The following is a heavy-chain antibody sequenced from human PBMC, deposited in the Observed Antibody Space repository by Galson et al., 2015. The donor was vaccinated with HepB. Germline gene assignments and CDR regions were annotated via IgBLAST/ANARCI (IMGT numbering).Heavy chain of an antibody. Sequence: TLSLTCTVSGGSLNTYYWTWTRQAPGKGLEWVGYVFYSGSTAYNPSLKSRATISVDTYKIQLSLKLTSVTAADTDVYCCARVSRNSSGSYHRRAACDIWGQGTMVTVSS. CDR1: GGSLNTYY. CDR2: VFYSGST. CDR3: ARVSRNSSGSYHRRAACDI. D-gene: IGHD3-22*01. J-gene: IGHJ3*02. V-gene: IGHV4-59*12.